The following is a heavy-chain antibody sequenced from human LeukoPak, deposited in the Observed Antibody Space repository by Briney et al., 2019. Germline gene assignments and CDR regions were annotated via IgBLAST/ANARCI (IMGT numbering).Heavy chain of an antibody. V-gene: IGHV1-8*01. CDR2: MNPKSGNT. Sequence: ASVKVSRNASGYTFTSYDINWVRQATGQGLERMGWMNPKSGNTGYAQKFQGRVTMTRNTAISTAYMQLSSLRSEDTAVYYCASGVDDILTGYYFGYYYYYGMDVWGQGTTVTVSS. CDR1: GYTFTSYD. J-gene: IGHJ6*02. D-gene: IGHD3-9*01. CDR3: ASGVDDILTGYYFGYYYYYGMDV.